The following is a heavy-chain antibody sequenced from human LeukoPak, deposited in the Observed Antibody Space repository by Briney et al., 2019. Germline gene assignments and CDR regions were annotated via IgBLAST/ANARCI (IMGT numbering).Heavy chain of an antibody. CDR2: ISSSSSYI. CDR3: AKVLLRSRNYYGMDV. J-gene: IGHJ6*02. D-gene: IGHD2-15*01. Sequence: TGGSLRLSCAASGFTFSSYAMSWVRQAPGKGLEWVSAISSSSSYIYYADSVKGRFTISRDNAKNSLYLQMNSLRAEDTAVYYCAKVLLRSRNYYGMDVWGQGTTVTVSS. CDR1: GFTFSSYA. V-gene: IGHV3-21*01.